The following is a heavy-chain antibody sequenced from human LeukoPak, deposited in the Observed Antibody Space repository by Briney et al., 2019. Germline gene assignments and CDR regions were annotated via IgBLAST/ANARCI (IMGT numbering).Heavy chain of an antibody. CDR1: GYTFTSYG. V-gene: IGHV1-8*01. CDR3: ARMDCLTQPPRTKWLDP. CDR2: MNPKNGAT. J-gene: IGHJ5*02. D-gene: IGHD2-21*01. Sequence: ASVKVSCKASGYTFTSYGINWVRQATGQGLEWMGWMNPKNGATGYAQKFQGRVTMTRDTSIGTAYMELSSLVSEDTAAYYCARMDCLTQPPRTKWLDPGAQGTLVTVSS.